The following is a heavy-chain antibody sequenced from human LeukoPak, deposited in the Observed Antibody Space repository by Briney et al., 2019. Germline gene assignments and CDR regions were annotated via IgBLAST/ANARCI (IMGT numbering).Heavy chain of an antibody. J-gene: IGHJ4*02. D-gene: IGHD4-17*01. V-gene: IGHV1-2*02. CDR2: INPNSGGT. CDR3: ARDSNDYGDYVEGNNFDY. Sequence: ASVKVSCKASGYTFTGYYMHWVRQAPGQGLEWMGWINPNSGGTNYAQKFQGRVTMTRDTSISTAYMELSRLRSDDTAVYYCARDSNDYGDYVEGNNFDYWGQGTLVTVSS. CDR1: GYTFTGYY.